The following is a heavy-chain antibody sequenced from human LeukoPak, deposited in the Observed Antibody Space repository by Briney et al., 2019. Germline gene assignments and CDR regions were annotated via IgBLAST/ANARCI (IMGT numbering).Heavy chain of an antibody. CDR1: GGSISSSSYY. CDR2: IYYSGGT. D-gene: IGHD1-26*01. J-gene: IGHJ3*02. V-gene: IGHV4-39*01. CDR3: ARPGYSGSYFDAFDI. Sequence: SETLSLTCTVSGGSISSSSYYWGWIRQPPGKGLEWIGSIYYSGGTYNNPSLKSRVTISVDTSKNQFSRKLSSVTAADTAVYYCARPGYSGSYFDAFDIWGQGTMVTVSS.